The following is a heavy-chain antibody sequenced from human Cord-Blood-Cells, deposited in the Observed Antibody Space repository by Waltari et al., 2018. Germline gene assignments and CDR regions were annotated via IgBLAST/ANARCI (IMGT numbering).Heavy chain of an antibody. D-gene: IGHD6-19*01. Sequence: QVQLVQSGAEVKKPGASVKVSCKASGYTFTSYALHRVRQAPGQRLEWMGWINAGNGNTKYSQKFQGRVTITRDTSASTAYMELSSLRSEDTAVYYCARDSSGWYDWYFDLWGRGTLVTVSS. V-gene: IGHV1-3*01. CDR2: INAGNGNT. CDR1: GYTFTSYA. J-gene: IGHJ2*01. CDR3: ARDSSGWYDWYFDL.